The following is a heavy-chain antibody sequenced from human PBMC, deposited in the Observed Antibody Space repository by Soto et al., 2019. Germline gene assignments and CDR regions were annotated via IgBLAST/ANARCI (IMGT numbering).Heavy chain of an antibody. J-gene: IGHJ6*03. Sequence: SETLSLTCAVYGGSFSGYYWSWIRQPPGKGLEWIGEINHSGSTNYNPSLKSRVTISVDTSKNQFSLKLSSVTAAATHKPALQRQETISQDTSQNQVSLKLSSVTAADTAVYYCARARDNCSGGSCPRYYYYYMDVWGKGTTVTVSS. D-gene: IGHD3-10*01. CDR3: QRQETISQDTSQNQVSLKLSSVTAADTAVYYCARARDNCSGGSCPRYYYYYMDV. CDR2: INHSGST. V-gene: IGHV4-34*01. CDR1: GGSFSGYY.